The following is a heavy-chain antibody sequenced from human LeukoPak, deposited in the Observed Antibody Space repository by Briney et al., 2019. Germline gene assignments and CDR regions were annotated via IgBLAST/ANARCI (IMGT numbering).Heavy chain of an antibody. D-gene: IGHD3-22*01. V-gene: IGHV7-4-1*02. CDR2: INTNTGNP. CDR3: VRTLYDSSGYFNY. CDR1: GYTFSSYA. Sequence: ASVKVSCKASGYTFSSYAMNWVRQAPGQGLEWMGWINTNTGNPTYAQGFTGRFVFSLDTSVSTTYLQISSLQADDTAVYYCVRTLYDSSGYFNYWGQGTLVTVSS. J-gene: IGHJ4*02.